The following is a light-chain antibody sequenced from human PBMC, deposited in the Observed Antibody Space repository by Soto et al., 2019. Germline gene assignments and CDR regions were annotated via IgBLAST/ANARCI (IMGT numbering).Light chain of an antibody. V-gene: IGLV1-44*01. CDR1: SSNIGGNT. CDR2: NNN. Sequence: QSVLTQPPSASGTPGQRVTISCSGSSSNIGGNTVNWYQQVPGTAPRLLIYNNNERPSGVPDRFYGSKSGTSASLAISGLQSEDEADYYCGAWDDSLNGYVFGPGTKLTVL. J-gene: IGLJ1*01. CDR3: GAWDDSLNGYV.